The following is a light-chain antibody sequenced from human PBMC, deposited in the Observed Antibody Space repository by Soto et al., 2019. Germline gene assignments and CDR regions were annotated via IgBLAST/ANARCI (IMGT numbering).Light chain of an antibody. Sequence: IQLTQSASSLSASVGDRGTITCGASQSLTGWLAWEQQKPGEAPKLLLYDASSLVSGVPSRFSGSGSGTEFLLILSRPHPDDSATYSCQQYRSYWTFGQGTKGDI. CDR3: QQYRSYWT. CDR2: DAS. J-gene: IGKJ1*01. V-gene: IGKV1-5*01. CDR1: QSLTGW.